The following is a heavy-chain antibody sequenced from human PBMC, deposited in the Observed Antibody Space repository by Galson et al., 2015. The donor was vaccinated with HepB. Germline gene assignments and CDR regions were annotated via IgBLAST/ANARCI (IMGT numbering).Heavy chain of an antibody. D-gene: IGHD3-10*01. J-gene: IGHJ6*02. Sequence: SVKVSCKASGGTFSSYAISWVRQAPGQGLEWMGGIIPIFGTANYAQKFQGGVTITADESTSTAYMELSSLRSEDTAVYYCARGGVRGVIITNYYGMDVWGQGTTVTVSS. CDR2: IIPIFGTA. CDR3: ARGGVRGVIITNYYGMDV. V-gene: IGHV1-69*13. CDR1: GGTFSSYA.